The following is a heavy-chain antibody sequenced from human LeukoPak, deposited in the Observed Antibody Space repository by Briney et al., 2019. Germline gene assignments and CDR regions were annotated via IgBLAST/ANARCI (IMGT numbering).Heavy chain of an antibody. CDR1: GFTFSSYG. J-gene: IGHJ4*02. CDR3: ATRGYSYGSFDY. V-gene: IGHV3-30*03. CDR2: ISSDGSNE. Sequence: GGSLRLSCAASGFTFSSYGMHWVRQAPGKGLEWVALISSDGSNEYYADSVKGRFTISRDNSKNTLYLQMNSLRGEDTAVYYCATRGYSYGSFDYWGQGTLVTVSS. D-gene: IGHD5-18*01.